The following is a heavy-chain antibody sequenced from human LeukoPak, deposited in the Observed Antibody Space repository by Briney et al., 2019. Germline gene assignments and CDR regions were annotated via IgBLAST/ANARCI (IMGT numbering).Heavy chain of an antibody. CDR2: ISYGGSNQ. Sequence: GGSVRLSCVASGFTFSSYAMHWVRQAPGKGLEWVAVISYGGSNQYYADSVKGRFTISRDNSKSTLYLEMDSLRPEDTAVYYCAREREVATYYFDPWGQGTLVTVSS. CDR1: GFTFSSYA. J-gene: IGHJ5*02. D-gene: IGHD5-12*01. CDR3: AREREVATYYFDP. V-gene: IGHV3-30-3*01.